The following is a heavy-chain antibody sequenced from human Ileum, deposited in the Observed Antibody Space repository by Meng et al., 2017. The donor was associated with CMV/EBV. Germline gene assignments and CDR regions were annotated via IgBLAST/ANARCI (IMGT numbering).Heavy chain of an antibody. CDR1: GYNFTDYA. CDR2: INTNTGNP. V-gene: IGHV7-4-1*02. D-gene: IGHD2-8*01. Sequence: SGYNFTDYAINRMRQAPGQRHEWMGWINTNTGNPTYARGFTGRFVFSLDSSVSTAYVEISGLKAEDTAVYYCARYGLVLGKFDYWGQGTLVTVSS. CDR3: ARYGLVLGKFDY. J-gene: IGHJ4*02.